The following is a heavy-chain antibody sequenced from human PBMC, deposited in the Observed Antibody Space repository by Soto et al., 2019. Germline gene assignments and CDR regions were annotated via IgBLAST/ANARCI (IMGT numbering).Heavy chain of an antibody. J-gene: IGHJ3*02. CDR3: ARDKGGDYDDAFDI. CDR2: ISSSSSYI. V-gene: IGHV3-21*01. CDR1: GFTFSSYS. Sequence: PGGSLRLSCAASGFTFSSYSMNWVRQAPGKGLEWVSSISSSSSYIYYADSVKGRFTISRDNAKNSLYLQMNSLRAEDTAVYYCARDKGGDYDDAFDIWGQGTTVTVSS. D-gene: IGHD4-17*01.